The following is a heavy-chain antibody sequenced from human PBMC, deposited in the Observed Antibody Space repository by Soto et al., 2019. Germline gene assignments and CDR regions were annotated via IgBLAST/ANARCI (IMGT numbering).Heavy chain of an antibody. Sequence: PGESLKISCKGSGYSFTSYWIGWVRQMPGKGLEWMGIIYPGDSDTRYSPSFQGQVTISADKSISTAYLQWSSLKASDTAMYYCARQDSSSWYSGNYSSSSDMDAWCQRATLTVS. D-gene: IGHD6-13*01. CDR1: GYSFTSYW. CDR3: ARQDSSSWYSGNYSSSSDMDA. J-gene: IGHJ6*02. CDR2: IYPGDSDT. V-gene: IGHV5-51*01.